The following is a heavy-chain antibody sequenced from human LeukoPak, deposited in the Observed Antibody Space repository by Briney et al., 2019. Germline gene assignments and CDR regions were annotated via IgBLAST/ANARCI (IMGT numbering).Heavy chain of an antibody. CDR3: ARISTTEGAFDI. Sequence: SGPTRVNPTQTLTLTCTFSGFSLSTSGMCVSWIRQPPGKALEWLARIDWDDDKYYSTSLKTRLTISKDTSKNQVVLTMTNMDPVDTATYYCARISTTEGAFDIWGQGTMVTVSS. J-gene: IGHJ3*02. CDR2: IDWDDDK. V-gene: IGHV2-70*11. CDR1: GFSLSTSGMC. D-gene: IGHD5/OR15-5a*01.